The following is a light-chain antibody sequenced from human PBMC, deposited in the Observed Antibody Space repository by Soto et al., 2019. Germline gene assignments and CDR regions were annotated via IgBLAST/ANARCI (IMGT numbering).Light chain of an antibody. Sequence: QPVLTQPPSASGTPGQRVTISCSGSSTDIGGNKVNWYQQPPGTAPKLLIYSNNQQPSGVADRFSGSKSGTSASLAISGLQSEDEADYYCAAWDDSLNGVVFGGGTKLTVL. CDR3: AAWDDSLNGVV. CDR1: STDIGGNK. CDR2: SNN. V-gene: IGLV1-44*01. J-gene: IGLJ2*01.